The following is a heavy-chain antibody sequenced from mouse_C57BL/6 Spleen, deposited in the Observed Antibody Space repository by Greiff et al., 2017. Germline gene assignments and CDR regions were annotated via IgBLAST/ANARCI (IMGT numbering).Heavy chain of an antibody. V-gene: IGHV6-6*01. CDR3: TLRRRLPFAY. J-gene: IGHJ3*01. Sequence: DVMLVESGGGLVQPGGSMKLSCAASGFTFSDAWMDWVRQSPEKGLEWVAEIRNKANNHASYYAESVKGRLTISRDASKSSVYLQMNSLRAEDTGIYYCTLRRRLPFAYWGQGTLVTVSA. D-gene: IGHD3-2*02. CDR1: GFTFSDAW. CDR2: IRNKANNHAS.